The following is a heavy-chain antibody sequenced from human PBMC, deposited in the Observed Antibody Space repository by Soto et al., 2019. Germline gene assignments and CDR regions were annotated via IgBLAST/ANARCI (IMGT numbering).Heavy chain of an antibody. Sequence: GGSLRLSCRASGFTFGDYAMSWFRQAPGKGLEWVGFVRSKAYGGTTEYAASVEGRFIISRDDSKSIAYLQMNSLRMEDTAGYYCGRDRNFSFQYWGQGTLVTVSS. D-gene: IGHD1-7*01. V-gene: IGHV3-49*03. CDR1: GFTFGDYA. CDR2: VRSKAYGGTT. CDR3: GRDRNFSFQY. J-gene: IGHJ4*02.